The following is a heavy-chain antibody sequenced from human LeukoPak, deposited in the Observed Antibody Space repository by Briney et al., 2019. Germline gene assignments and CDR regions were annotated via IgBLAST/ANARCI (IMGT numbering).Heavy chain of an antibody. D-gene: IGHD3-22*01. V-gene: IGHV4-31*03. J-gene: IGHJ3*02. CDR3: ARDDTSGYYDSDAFEI. Sequence: SETLSLTCTVSAGSISSGNNYWSWIRQHPGKGLEWMGYIYYTGSSHYNPSLQSRRNISLDTSKNPFSMRLNTVTAADTAVYYRARDDTSGYYDSDAFEIWGQGTIVKVTS. CDR2: IYYTGSS. CDR1: AGSISSGNNY.